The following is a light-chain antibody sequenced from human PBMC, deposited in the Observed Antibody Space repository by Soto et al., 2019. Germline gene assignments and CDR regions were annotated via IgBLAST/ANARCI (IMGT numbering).Light chain of an antibody. J-gene: IGKJ5*01. CDR1: QSISSY. V-gene: IGKV1-17*01. CDR2: AAS. CDR3: QQLNSYPIT. Sequence: IQMTQSPSSLSASVGDRVTITCRASQSISSYLNWYQQKPGKAPKLLIYAASSLQSGVPSRFSGSGSGTEFTLTIGSLQTEDFATYYCQQLNSYPITFGQATRLEI.